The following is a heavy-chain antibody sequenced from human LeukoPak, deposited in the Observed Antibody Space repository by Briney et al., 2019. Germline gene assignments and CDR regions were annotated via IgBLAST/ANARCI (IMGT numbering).Heavy chain of an antibody. CDR2: INPSGGST. CDR1: GYTFTSYY. CDR3: ARDKVRGVIISGFDP. J-gene: IGHJ5*02. Sequence: ASVKVSCKASGYTFTSYYMHWVRQAPGQGLEWMGIINPSGGSTSYAQKFQGRVTMTRDTSTSTVYMELSSLRSEDTAVYYCARDKVRGVIISGFDPWGQGTLVTVSS. D-gene: IGHD3-10*01. V-gene: IGHV1-46*01.